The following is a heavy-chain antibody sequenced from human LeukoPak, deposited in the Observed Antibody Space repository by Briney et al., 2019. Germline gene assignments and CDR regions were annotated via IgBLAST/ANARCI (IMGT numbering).Heavy chain of an antibody. CDR1: GGSISSGGYY. V-gene: IGHV4-30-2*01. CDR2: IYHSGST. Sequence: SQTLSLTCTVSGGSISSGGYYWSWIRQPPGKGLEWIGYIYHSGSTYYNPSLKSRVTISVDRSKNQFSLKLSAVTAADTAIYYCARHFRREVLIGSAFDIWGQGTMVTVSS. CDR3: ARHFRREVLIGSAFDI. J-gene: IGHJ3*02. D-gene: IGHD1-26*01.